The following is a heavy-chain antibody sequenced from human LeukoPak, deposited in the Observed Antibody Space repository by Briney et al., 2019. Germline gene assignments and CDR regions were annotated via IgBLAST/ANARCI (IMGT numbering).Heavy chain of an antibody. CDR1: GGTFSSYA. D-gene: IGHD6-13*01. CDR3: ARAPGSSWYEYYFDY. CDR2: IIPILGTA. V-gene: IGHV1-69*05. Sequence: SVNVSCKASGGTFSSYAISWVRQAPGQGLEWMGGIIPILGTANYAQTLQGSVTISTDESTSTAYMALSSLRSEDTAVNYCARAPGSSWYEYYFDYWGQGTLVTVSS. J-gene: IGHJ4*02.